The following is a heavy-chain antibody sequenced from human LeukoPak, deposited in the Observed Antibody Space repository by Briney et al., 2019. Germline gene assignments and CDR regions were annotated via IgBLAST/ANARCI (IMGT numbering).Heavy chain of an antibody. J-gene: IGHJ4*02. CDR1: GFTFSSHW. D-gene: IGHD3-10*01. Sequence: GGSLRLSCAASGFTFSSHWMNWVRQAPGKGLEWVANIKGDGSDKYYLDSLKGRFTVSRDNAKNSLYLQVNSLRADDTAVYYCARPFGSGTYYQFDLWGQGTLVTVSS. V-gene: IGHV3-7*04. CDR2: IKGDGSDK. CDR3: ARPFGSGTYYQFDL.